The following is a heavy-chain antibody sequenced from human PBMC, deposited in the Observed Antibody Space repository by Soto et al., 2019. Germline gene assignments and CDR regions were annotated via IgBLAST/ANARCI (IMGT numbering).Heavy chain of an antibody. V-gene: IGHV3-21*06. Sequence: EVQLVESGGGLVKPGGSLRLSCAASGFTFRSYSINWVRQAPGKGLEWVSFISSTSSYKYYAGSVKGRFTISRDNARNTVLLQMTSLRGEDTAVYHCARGAQLVSENSFDSWGQGTLVTVSS. CDR2: ISSTSSYK. D-gene: IGHD6-6*01. CDR1: GFTFRSYS. CDR3: ARGAQLVSENSFDS. J-gene: IGHJ4*02.